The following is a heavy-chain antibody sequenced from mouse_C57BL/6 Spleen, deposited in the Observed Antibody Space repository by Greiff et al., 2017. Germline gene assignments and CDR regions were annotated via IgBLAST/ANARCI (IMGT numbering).Heavy chain of an antibody. J-gene: IGHJ1*03. D-gene: IGHD1-1*01. CDR1: GFTFTDYY. Sequence: EVKLMESGGGLVQPGGSLSLSCAASGFTFTDYYMSWVRQPPGKALEWLGFIRNKANGYTTEYSASVQGRFTISRDNSQSILYLQMNALRAEDSATYYGARYNLTTVDWYFDVWGTGTTVTVSS. CDR2: IRNKANGYTT. V-gene: IGHV7-3*01. CDR3: ARYNLTTVDWYFDV.